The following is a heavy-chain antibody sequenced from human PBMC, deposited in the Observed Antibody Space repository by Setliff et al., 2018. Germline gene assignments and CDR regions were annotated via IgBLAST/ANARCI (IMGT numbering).Heavy chain of an antibody. Sequence: PGGSLRLSCVVSGFSFSNYGMTWVRQAPGKGLEWISYISTSSGNRYYADSVKGRFTLSRDNANQSLCLQMNSLRAEDTAVYYCARLALTGYDSSGYYYALQYYSYMDVWGKETTVTVSS. CDR1: GFSFSNYG. D-gene: IGHD3-22*01. V-gene: IGHV3-48*01. CDR3: ARLALTGYDSSGYYYALQYYSYMDV. CDR2: ISTSSGNR. J-gene: IGHJ6*03.